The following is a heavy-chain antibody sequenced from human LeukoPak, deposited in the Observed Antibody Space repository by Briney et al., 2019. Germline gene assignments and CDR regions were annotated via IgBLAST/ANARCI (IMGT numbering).Heavy chain of an antibody. CDR2: ITSSGDGT. CDR1: GFTFSIYA. V-gene: IGHV3-23*01. D-gene: IGHD2-8*01. CDR3: AKEDGVTFFDY. Sequence: GGSLRLSCAASGFTFSIYAMSWVRQAPGKGLQWVSSITSSGDGTYYADSVKGRFTISRDNSENMLYLQMNSLRVEDTAVYFCAKEDGVTFFDYWGQGTLVTVSS. J-gene: IGHJ4*02.